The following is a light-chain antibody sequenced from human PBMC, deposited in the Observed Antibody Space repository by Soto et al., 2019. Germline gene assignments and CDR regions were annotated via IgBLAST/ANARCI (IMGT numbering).Light chain of an antibody. V-gene: IGKV3-15*01. Sequence: EIVMTQSPATLSVSPGERATLSCRASQSVSSNLAWYQQKHAQAPRRLIYDASTTATGIPARFSGSGSSTEFTLSIISLQSEDFAVFYCQQYNSWPPWTFGQGTKVEIK. J-gene: IGKJ1*01. CDR2: DAS. CDR3: QQYNSWPPWT. CDR1: QSVSSN.